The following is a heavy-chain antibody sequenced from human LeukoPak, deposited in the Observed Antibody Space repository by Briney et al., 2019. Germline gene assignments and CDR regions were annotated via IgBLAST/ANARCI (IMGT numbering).Heavy chain of an antibody. V-gene: IGHV3-30*18. Sequence: PGRSLRLSCAASGFTFSHYAMHWVHQAPGKGLEWVAVISFDGTNKFYADSVKGRFTISRDNSKNALYLQMNSLRAEDTAVYYCAKGGYYERPWYFDYWGQGTLVTVSS. J-gene: IGHJ4*02. D-gene: IGHD3-22*01. CDR2: ISFDGTNK. CDR3: AKGGYYERPWYFDY. CDR1: GFTFSHYA.